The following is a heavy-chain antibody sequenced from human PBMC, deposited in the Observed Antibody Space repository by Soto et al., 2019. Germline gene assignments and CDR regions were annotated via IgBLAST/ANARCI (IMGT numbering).Heavy chain of an antibody. CDR2: INHSGST. V-gene: IGHV4-39*07. CDR3: ARVKYYYGSASPFYYYYGMDV. Sequence: SETLSLTCTVSGGSISGGSYYWSWIRQPPGKGLEWIGEINHSGSTNYNPSLKSRVTISVDTSRNQFSLKLSSVTAADTAVYYCARVKYYYGSASPFYYYYGMDVWGQGTKVTVSS. CDR1: GGSISGGSYY. J-gene: IGHJ6*02. D-gene: IGHD3-10*01.